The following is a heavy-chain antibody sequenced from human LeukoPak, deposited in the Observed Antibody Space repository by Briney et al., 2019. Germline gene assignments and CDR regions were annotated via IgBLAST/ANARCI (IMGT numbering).Heavy chain of an antibody. CDR3: ARVGATLYYYYLDV. CDR1: GFTFSRYS. V-gene: IGHV3-21*01. J-gene: IGHJ6*03. CDR2: ISISSSYI. Sequence: GGSLRLSCAASGFTFSRYSMNWVRQAPGKGLEWVSSISISSSYIYYADSVKGRFTVSRDNTKNSLYLQMNSLRDEDTAVYYCARVGATLYYYYLDVWGKGTTVAVSS. D-gene: IGHD1-26*01.